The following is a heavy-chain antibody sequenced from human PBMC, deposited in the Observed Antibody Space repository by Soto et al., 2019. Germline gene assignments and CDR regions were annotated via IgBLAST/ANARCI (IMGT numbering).Heavy chain of an antibody. CDR3: ASGLGYCSGGSCYTLDY. CDR2: IWYDGSNK. CDR1: GFTFSSYG. J-gene: IGHJ4*02. V-gene: IGHV3-33*01. D-gene: IGHD2-15*01. Sequence: QVQLVESGGGVVQPGRSLRLSCAASGFTFSSYGMHWVRQAPGKGLEWVAVIWYDGSNKYYADSVKGRFTISRDNSKNTLYLQMNSLRAEDTAVYYCASGLGYCSGGSCYTLDYWGQGTLVTVSS.